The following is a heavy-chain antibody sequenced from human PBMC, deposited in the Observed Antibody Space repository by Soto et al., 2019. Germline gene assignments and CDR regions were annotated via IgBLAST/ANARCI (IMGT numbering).Heavy chain of an antibody. Sequence: PGWSLRLSCAASGFTFTSYAMSWVRQAPGKGLEWVSAISGSGGSSYYADSVKGRFTISRDNSKNTLFLQMNSLRAEDTAIYYCAKGGSYYYDSSGYYANWGQGTLVTVSS. J-gene: IGHJ4*02. CDR2: ISGSGGSS. CDR3: AKGGSYYYDSSGYYAN. V-gene: IGHV3-23*01. D-gene: IGHD3-22*01. CDR1: GFTFTSYA.